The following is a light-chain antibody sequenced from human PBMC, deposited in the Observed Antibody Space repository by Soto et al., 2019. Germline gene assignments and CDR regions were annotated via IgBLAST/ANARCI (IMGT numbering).Light chain of an antibody. CDR3: HPYGRSPQT. V-gene: IGKV3-15*01. CDR1: QSVSSN. J-gene: IGKJ1*01. Sequence: EIVMTQYPATMSVSPGERATPSCMASQSVSSNLAWYQQKPGQAGRLLIYGAYTRATGIPARFIGSGSGTEFTLTISSLQSEDFAVYYCHPYGRSPQTVGPGTKVDIK. CDR2: GAY.